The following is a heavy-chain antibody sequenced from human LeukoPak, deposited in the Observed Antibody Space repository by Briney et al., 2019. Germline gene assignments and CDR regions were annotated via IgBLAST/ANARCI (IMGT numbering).Heavy chain of an antibody. CDR2: ISAYNGNT. J-gene: IGHJ4*02. D-gene: IGHD3-3*01. CDR3: ARGGGWYYDFWSGYHSLDY. CDR1: GYTFTSYG. Sequence: ASVKVSCKASGYTFTSYGISWVRQAPGQGLEWMGWISAYNGNTNYAQKLQGRVTMTTDTSTSTAYMELRSLRSDDTAVYYCARGGGWYYDFWSGYHSLDYWGQGTLVTVSS. V-gene: IGHV1-18*01.